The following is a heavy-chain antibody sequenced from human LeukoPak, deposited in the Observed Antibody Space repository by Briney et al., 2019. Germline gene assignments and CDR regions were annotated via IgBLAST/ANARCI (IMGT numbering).Heavy chain of an antibody. J-gene: IGHJ4*02. Sequence: SETLSLTCTVSGGSISSGSYYWSWIRQPAGKGLEWIGYIYYSGSTNYNPSLKSRVTISVDTSKNQFSLKLSSVTAADTAVYYCARSRDGYPHFDYWGQGTLVTVSS. CDR2: IYYSGST. D-gene: IGHD5-24*01. CDR3: ARSRDGYPHFDY. V-gene: IGHV4-61*10. CDR1: GGSISSGSYY.